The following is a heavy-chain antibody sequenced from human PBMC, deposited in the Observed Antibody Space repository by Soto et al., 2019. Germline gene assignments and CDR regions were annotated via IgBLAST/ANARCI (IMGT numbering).Heavy chain of an antibody. V-gene: IGHV4-59*08. CDR2: IYYSGST. CDR1: GGSISSYY. J-gene: IGHJ6*03. CDR3: ARLSLNHSGDYYYYYYMDV. D-gene: IGHD2-21*02. Sequence: QVQLQESGPGLVKPSETLSLTCTVSGGSISSYYWSWIRQPPGKGLEWIGYIYYSGSTNYNPSLKSRVTISVDTSKNQFSLKLSSVTAADTAMYYCARLSLNHSGDYYYYYYMDVWGKGTTVTVSS.